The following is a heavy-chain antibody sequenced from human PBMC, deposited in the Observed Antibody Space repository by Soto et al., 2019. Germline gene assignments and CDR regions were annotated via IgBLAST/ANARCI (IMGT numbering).Heavy chain of an antibody. CDR3: ASWGIEAAGNNGMDV. CDR2: INPSGGST. CDR1: GYTFTSYY. V-gene: IGHV1-46*01. D-gene: IGHD6-13*01. Sequence: ASVKVSCKASGYTFTSYYMHWVRQAPGQGLEWMGIINPSGGSTSYAQKFQGRVTMTRDTSTSTVYMELSSLRSEDTAVYYCASWGIEAAGNNGMDVWGQGTTVTVS. J-gene: IGHJ6*02.